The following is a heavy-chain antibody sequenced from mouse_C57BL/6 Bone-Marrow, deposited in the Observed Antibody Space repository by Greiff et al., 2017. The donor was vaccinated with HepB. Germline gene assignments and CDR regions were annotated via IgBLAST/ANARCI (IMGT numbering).Heavy chain of an antibody. Sequence: QVQLQQPGAELVMPGASVKLSCKASGYTFTSYWMHWVKRRPGQGLEWIGEIDPSDSYTNYNQKFKGKSTLTVDKSSSTAYMQLISLTSEDSAVYCCARRGDYDVAYYAMDYWGQVTSVTVSS. CDR2: IDPSDSYT. CDR3: ARRGDYDVAYYAMDY. V-gene: IGHV1-69*01. J-gene: IGHJ4*01. D-gene: IGHD2-4*01. CDR1: GYTFTSYW.